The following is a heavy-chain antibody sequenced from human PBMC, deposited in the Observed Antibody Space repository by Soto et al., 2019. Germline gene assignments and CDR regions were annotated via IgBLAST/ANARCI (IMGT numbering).Heavy chain of an antibody. Sequence: PGDSLKLSCKGSRDTFTRYWISWVRQMPGKGLEWVGRIDPNDSYTNYSQSLQGHVTISADKSISTAYLQWSSLRASDTAIYYCARQIYDSDTGPNFQYYFDSWGQGTPVTVSS. J-gene: IGHJ4*02. CDR3: ARQIYDSDTGPNFQYYFDS. V-gene: IGHV5-10-1*01. CDR2: IDPNDSYT. D-gene: IGHD3-22*01. CDR1: RDTFTRYW.